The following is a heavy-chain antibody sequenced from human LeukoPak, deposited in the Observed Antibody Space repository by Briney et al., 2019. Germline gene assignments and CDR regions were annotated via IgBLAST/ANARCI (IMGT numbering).Heavy chain of an antibody. D-gene: IGHD1-26*01. CDR1: GFTVSSNY. J-gene: IGHJ4*02. CDR3: ASGYSGSYYTIDY. Sequence: GGSLRLSCAASGFTVSSNYMSWVRQAPGKGLEWVSAIYSGGSTYYADSVKGRFTISRDNSKNTLYLQMNSLRAEDTAVYYCASGYSGSYYTIDYWGQGTLVTVSS. V-gene: IGHV3-53*01. CDR2: IYSGGST.